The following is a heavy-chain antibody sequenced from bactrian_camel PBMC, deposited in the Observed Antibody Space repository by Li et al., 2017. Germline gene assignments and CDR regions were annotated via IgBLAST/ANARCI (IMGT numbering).Heavy chain of an antibody. V-gene: IGHV3S57*01. CDR3: AAESPSLAGWKPTSLLNQFAYNY. CDR2: IDMDGRP. Sequence: HVQLVESGGGSVQAGGSLRLSCVVSGDPRHSACMAWFRQAPEKEREGVATIDMDGRPHYTDSVKGRFTLSKDNANHTLYLQMNNLKPDDTAMYYCAAESPSLAGWKPTSLLNQFAYNYWGQGTQVTVS. J-gene: IGHJ4*01. CDR1: GDPRHSAC. D-gene: IGHD5*01.